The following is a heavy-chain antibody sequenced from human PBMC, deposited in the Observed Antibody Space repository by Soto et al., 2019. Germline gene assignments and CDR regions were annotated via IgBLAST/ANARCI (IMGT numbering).Heavy chain of an antibody. Sequence: QVQLVQSGAEVKKPGASVKVSCKASGYTFTSYGISWVRQAPGQGLEWMGWISAYNGNTNYAQKLQGRVTMTTDTSTSTAYMELRSLRSDDTTVYYCAREYYYDSSGYVAAFDIWGQGTMVTVSS. J-gene: IGHJ3*02. V-gene: IGHV1-18*01. CDR3: AREYYYDSSGYVAAFDI. CDR2: ISAYNGNT. D-gene: IGHD3-22*01. CDR1: GYTFTSYG.